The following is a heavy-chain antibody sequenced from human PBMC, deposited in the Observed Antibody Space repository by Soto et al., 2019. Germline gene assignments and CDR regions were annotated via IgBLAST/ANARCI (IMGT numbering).Heavy chain of an antibody. V-gene: IGHV4-59*08. J-gene: IGHJ4*02. CDR2: IYYSGST. Sequence: SATLSLTCTLSGGSIRSSYRSCIRQPPGKGLYWIVYIYYSGSTNYNPSLKSRVTISVDTSKNQFSLKLSSVTAADTAVYYCARRYGYSFDYWGQGTRVTVS. D-gene: IGHD1-1*01. CDR3: ARRYGYSFDY. CDR1: GGSIRSSY.